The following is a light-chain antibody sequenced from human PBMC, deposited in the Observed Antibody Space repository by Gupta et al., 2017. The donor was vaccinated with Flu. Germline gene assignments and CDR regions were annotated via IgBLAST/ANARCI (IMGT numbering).Light chain of an antibody. V-gene: IGKV3-15*01. CDR1: QSIDYN. J-gene: IGKJ1*01. CDR3: QQYDNWPWT. Sequence: PVTQSVSPGERVTLSCRASQSIDYNLAWNQQRPGQAPRLLIYGASTRATGIPARFSGSGSGTDFTLTISSLQSEDFAVYYCQQYDNWPWTFGQGTKVEIK. CDR2: GAS.